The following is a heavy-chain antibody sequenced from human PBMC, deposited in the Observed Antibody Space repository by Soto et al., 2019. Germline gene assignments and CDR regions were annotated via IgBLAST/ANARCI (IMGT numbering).Heavy chain of an antibody. CDR3: ARGGQQVVSFDY. Sequence: QVHLVQSGAEVKKPGSSVKVSCKTSGGTISTYVINWVRQAPGQGLEWMGRSIPALGAADYAQKFQDRLTITADKSTSTAYMELSSLRSDDTAVYYCARGGQQVVSFDYWGQGTLVAVSS. V-gene: IGHV1-69*08. CDR2: SIPALGAA. CDR1: GGTISTYV. D-gene: IGHD6-6*01. J-gene: IGHJ4*02.